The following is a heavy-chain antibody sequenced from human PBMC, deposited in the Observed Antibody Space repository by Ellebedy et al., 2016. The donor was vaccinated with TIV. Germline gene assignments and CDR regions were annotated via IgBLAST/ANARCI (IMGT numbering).Heavy chain of an antibody. CDR3: VKFSTICGGSCDTSFDY. V-gene: IGHV3-30*18. CDR1: GFTFSSYG. Sequence: GGSLRLSCAASGFTFSSYGMHWVRQAPGKGLEWVAVISYDGSNKYYADSVKGRFTISRDNSKNTLYLQMSSLRAEDTAVYYCVKFSTICGGSCDTSFDYWGQGTLVTVSS. D-gene: IGHD2-15*01. CDR2: ISYDGSNK. J-gene: IGHJ4*02.